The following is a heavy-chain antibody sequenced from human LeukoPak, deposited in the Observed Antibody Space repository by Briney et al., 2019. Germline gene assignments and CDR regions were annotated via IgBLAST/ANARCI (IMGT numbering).Heavy chain of an antibody. J-gene: IGHJ4*02. Sequence: GGSLRLSCAASGFTFSNYWMHWVRHAPGKGLVWVSRISYDGSSTNYADSVKGRFTISRDNAKNTLYLQMSGLRAEDTAVYYCAKVWSSGHIDYWGQGTLVTVSS. V-gene: IGHV3-74*01. CDR2: ISYDGSST. CDR3: AKVWSSGHIDY. D-gene: IGHD3-22*01. CDR1: GFTFSNYW.